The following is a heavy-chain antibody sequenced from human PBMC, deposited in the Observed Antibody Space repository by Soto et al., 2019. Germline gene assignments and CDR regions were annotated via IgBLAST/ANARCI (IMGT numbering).Heavy chain of an antibody. CDR2: INPNSGGT. J-gene: IGHJ6*02. Sequence: ASVKVSCKASGYTFTGYYMHWVRQAPGQGLEWMGWINPNSGGTNYAQKFQGWVTMTRDTSISTAYMELGRLRSDDTAVYYCARGRGIAVAGTGYYGMDVWGQGTTVTVSS. CDR1: GYTFTGYY. CDR3: ARGRGIAVAGTGYYGMDV. D-gene: IGHD6-19*01. V-gene: IGHV1-2*04.